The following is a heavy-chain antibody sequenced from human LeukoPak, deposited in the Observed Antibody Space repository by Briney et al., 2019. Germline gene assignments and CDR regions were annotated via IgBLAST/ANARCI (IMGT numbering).Heavy chain of an antibody. CDR3: ARDEGFGSYYDSSGYNAFDI. V-gene: IGHV4-59*01. J-gene: IGHJ3*02. CDR2: IYYSGST. D-gene: IGHD3-22*01. CDR1: GGSITNNY. Sequence: PSETLSLTCTVSGGSITNNYWAWIRQPPGKGLECIGYIYYSGSTNYNPSLKSRVNISVDTSKNQFSLKLSSVIAADTAVYYCARDEGFGSYYDSSGYNAFDIWGQGTMVTVSS.